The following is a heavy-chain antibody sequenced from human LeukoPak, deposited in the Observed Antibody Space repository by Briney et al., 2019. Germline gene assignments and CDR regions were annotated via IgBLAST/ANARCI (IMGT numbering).Heavy chain of an antibody. CDR2: TYYSGST. J-gene: IGHJ5*02. Sequence: SETLSLTCTVSGGSISSGGYYWSWIRQHPGKGLEWIGYTYYSGSTYYNPSLKSRVTISVDTSKNQFSLKLSSVTAADTAVYYCARHNYYDSSGFAGNWFDPWGQGTLVTVSS. V-gene: IGHV4-31*03. D-gene: IGHD3-22*01. CDR1: GGSISSGGYY. CDR3: ARHNYYDSSGFAGNWFDP.